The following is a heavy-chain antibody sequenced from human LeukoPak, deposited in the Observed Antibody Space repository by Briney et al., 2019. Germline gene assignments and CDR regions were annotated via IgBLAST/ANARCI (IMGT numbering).Heavy chain of an antibody. Sequence: GGSLRLSCAASGFTFSSYGMHWVRQAPGKGLEWVAFIRYDGSNKYYADSVKGRFTVSRDNSKNTLYLQMTSLRAEDTAVYYRAKGSHFDYYGSGSYPYWGQGTLVTVSS. J-gene: IGHJ4*02. V-gene: IGHV3-30*02. CDR1: GFTFSSYG. CDR2: IRYDGSNK. CDR3: AKGSHFDYYGSGSYPY. D-gene: IGHD3-10*01.